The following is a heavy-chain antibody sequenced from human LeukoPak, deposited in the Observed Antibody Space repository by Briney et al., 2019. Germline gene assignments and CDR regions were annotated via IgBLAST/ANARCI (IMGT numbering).Heavy chain of an antibody. CDR3: STDQGGDILTGC. D-gene: IGHD3-9*01. Sequence: GGSLRLSCAASGFTFSNAWMNCVRQAPGKGLEWVGRIKSKTDGGTTDYAAPVKGRFTISRDDSKNTLYLQMNSLKTEDTAVYYCSTDQGGDILTGCWGQGTLVTVSS. CDR1: GFTFSNAW. J-gene: IGHJ4*02. V-gene: IGHV3-15*07. CDR2: IKSKTDGGTT.